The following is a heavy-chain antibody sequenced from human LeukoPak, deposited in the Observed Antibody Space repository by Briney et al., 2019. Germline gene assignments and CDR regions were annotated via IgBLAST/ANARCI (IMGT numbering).Heavy chain of an antibody. V-gene: IGHV3-7*01. CDR2: IKQDGSEK. J-gene: IGHJ6*03. Sequence: GSLRLSCAASGFTFSSYWMSWVRQAPGKGLEWVANIKQDGSEKYYVDSVKGRFTISRDNAKNSLYLQMNSLRAEDTAVYYCGVGVVIPPHYYYYMDVWGKGTTVTVSS. CDR1: GFTFSSYW. CDR3: GVGVVIPPHYYYYMDV. D-gene: IGHD3-3*01.